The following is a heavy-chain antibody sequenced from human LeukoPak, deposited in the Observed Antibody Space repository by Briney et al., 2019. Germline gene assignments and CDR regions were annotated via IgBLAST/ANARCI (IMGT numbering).Heavy chain of an antibody. J-gene: IGHJ4*02. V-gene: IGHV3-30-3*01. CDR1: GFTFSSYA. D-gene: IGHD6-13*01. CDR3: ARDPQSIAAAGYFDY. CDR2: ISYDGSNK. Sequence: HSGGSLRLSCAASGFTFSSYAMHWVRQAPGKGLEWVAVISYDGSNKYYADSVKGRFTISRDNSKNTLYLQMNSLRAEDTAVYYCARDPQSIAAAGYFDYWGQGTLVTVSS.